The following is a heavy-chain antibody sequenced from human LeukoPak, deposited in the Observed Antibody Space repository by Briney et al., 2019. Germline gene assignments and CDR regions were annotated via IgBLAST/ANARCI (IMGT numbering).Heavy chain of an antibody. V-gene: IGHV3-9*01. Sequence: GGSLRLSCAASGFTFSSYAMSWVRQAPGKGLEWVSGISWNSGSIGYADSVKGRFTISRDNAKNSLYLQMNSLRAEDTALYYCAKDQGYGSYYYYGMDVWGQGTTVTVSS. D-gene: IGHD6-13*01. J-gene: IGHJ6*02. CDR1: GFTFSSYA. CDR3: AKDQGYGSYYYYGMDV. CDR2: ISWNSGSI.